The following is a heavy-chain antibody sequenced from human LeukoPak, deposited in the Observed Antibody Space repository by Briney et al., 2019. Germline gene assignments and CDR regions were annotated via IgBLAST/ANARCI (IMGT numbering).Heavy chain of an antibody. J-gene: IGHJ4*02. CDR3: AKDSRRFYGDYETGARY. Sequence: PGGSLTLSCAPSGFTFSSYAMRWVRHAPGEGLEWVLYISGSGCSTYDADSVKGRFTISRDNSKNTLYLQMNSLRAEDTAVYYCAKDSRRFYGDYETGARYWGQGTLVTVSS. V-gene: IGHV3-23*01. CDR1: GFTFSSYA. CDR2: ISGSGCST. D-gene: IGHD4-17*01.